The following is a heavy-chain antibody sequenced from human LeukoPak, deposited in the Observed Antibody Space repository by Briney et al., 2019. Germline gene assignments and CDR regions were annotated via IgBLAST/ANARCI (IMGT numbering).Heavy chain of an antibody. J-gene: IGHJ5*02. CDR3: ARGPFIVVVPAAIRAWFDP. V-gene: IGHV4-34*01. CDR1: GGSFSGYY. Sequence: SETLSLTCAVYGGSFSGYYWSWIRQPPGKGLEGIGEINNSGSTNYNPSLKSRVTISVDTSKNQFSLKLSSVTAADTAVYYCARGPFIVVVPAAIRAWFDPWGQGTLVTVSS. CDR2: INNSGST. D-gene: IGHD2-2*01.